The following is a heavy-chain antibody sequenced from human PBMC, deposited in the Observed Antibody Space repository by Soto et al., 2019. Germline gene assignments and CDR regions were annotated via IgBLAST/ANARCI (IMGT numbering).Heavy chain of an antibody. J-gene: IGHJ3*01. CDR3: AREGKEAAFDF. D-gene: IGHD1-26*01. CDR1: GFPLRDYV. CDR2: INNGGDT. Sequence: EVQLLESGGGLVQPGGSLRLSCAASGFPLRDYVMSWVRQAPGKGLEWVSAINNGGDTYYADSVKGRFISSRDNSKDTMSLQMTSLRAEDTAVYYCAREGKEAAFDFWGQGTMVTVSS. V-gene: IGHV3-23*01.